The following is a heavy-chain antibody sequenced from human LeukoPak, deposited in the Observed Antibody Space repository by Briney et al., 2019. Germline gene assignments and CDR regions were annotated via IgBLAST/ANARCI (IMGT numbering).Heavy chain of an antibody. CDR3: ARERPTSAPTDP. CDR2: IYHSGST. V-gene: IGHV4-38-2*02. CDR1: GYSISSGYY. Sequence: PSETLSLTCTVSGYSISSGYYWGWIRQPPGKGLEWIGSIYHSGSTYYNPSLKSRVTISVDTSKNQFSLKLSSVTAADTAVYYCARERPTSAPTDPWGQGTLVTVSS. J-gene: IGHJ5*02.